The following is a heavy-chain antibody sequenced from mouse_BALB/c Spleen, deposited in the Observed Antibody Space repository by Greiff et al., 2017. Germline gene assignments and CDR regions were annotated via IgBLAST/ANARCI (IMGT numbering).Heavy chain of an antibody. CDR2: INPGSGGT. V-gene: IGHV1-54*01. CDR3: ARKEYYFDY. J-gene: IGHJ2*01. CDR1: GYAFTNYL. Sequence: QGQLQQSGAELVRPGTSVKLSCKASGYAFTNYLIEWVKQRPGQGLEWIGVINPGSGGTNYNEKFKGKATLTADKSSSTAYMQLSSLTSDDSAVYFCARKEYYFDYWGQGTTLTVSS.